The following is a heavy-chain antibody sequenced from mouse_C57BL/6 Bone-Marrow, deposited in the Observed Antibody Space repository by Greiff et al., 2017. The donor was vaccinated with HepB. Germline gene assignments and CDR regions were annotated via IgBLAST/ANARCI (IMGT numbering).Heavy chain of an antibody. Sequence: ESGPGLVKPSQSLSLTCSVTGYSITSGYYWNWIRQFPGNKLEWMGYISYDGSNNYNPSLKNRISITRDTSKNQFFLKLNSVTTEDTATYYCASGNPYFDYWGQGTTLTVSS. V-gene: IGHV3-6*01. D-gene: IGHD2-1*01. CDR3: ASGNPYFDY. CDR2: ISYDGSN. J-gene: IGHJ2*01. CDR1: GYSITSGYY.